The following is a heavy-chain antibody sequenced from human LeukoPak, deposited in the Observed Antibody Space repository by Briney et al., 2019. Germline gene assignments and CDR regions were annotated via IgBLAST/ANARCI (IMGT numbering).Heavy chain of an antibody. J-gene: IGHJ4*02. V-gene: IGHV3-23*01. CDR2: ISGSGGST. CDR3: ARGLRYDFWSGYYDY. D-gene: IGHD3-3*01. Sequence: AGGSLRLSCAASGFTFSSYAMSWVRQAPGKGLEWVSAISGSGGSTYYADSVKGRFTISRDNSKNTLYLQMNSLRAEDTAVYYCARGLRYDFWSGYYDYWGQGTLVTVSS. CDR1: GFTFSSYA.